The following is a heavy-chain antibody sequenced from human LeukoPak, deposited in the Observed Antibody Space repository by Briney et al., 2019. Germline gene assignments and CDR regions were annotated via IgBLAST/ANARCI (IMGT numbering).Heavy chain of an antibody. D-gene: IGHD3-3*01. V-gene: IGHV3-23*01. Sequence: GGSLRLSCAASGFTFSSYAMSWVRQAPGKGLEWVSAISGSGGSTYYADSVKGRFTISRDNSKNTLYLQMNSLRAEDTAVYYCANNKYDFWSGYYYYGVDVWGQGTTVTVSS. CDR3: ANNKYDFWSGYYYYGVDV. J-gene: IGHJ6*02. CDR1: GFTFSSYA. CDR2: ISGSGGST.